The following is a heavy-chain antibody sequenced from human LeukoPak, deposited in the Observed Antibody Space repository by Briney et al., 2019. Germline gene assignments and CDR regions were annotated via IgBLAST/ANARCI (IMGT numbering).Heavy chain of an antibody. Sequence: GESLKISCKGSGYSFISYWIGWVRQMPGKGLEWMGIIYPGDSDIRYSPSFQGQVTFSADKSISTAYLQWSSLKASDTAMYYCARQITSGKWLLDYWGQGTLVTVSS. D-gene: IGHD6-19*01. CDR2: IYPGDSDI. V-gene: IGHV5-51*01. CDR1: GYSFISYW. J-gene: IGHJ4*02. CDR3: ARQITSGKWLLDY.